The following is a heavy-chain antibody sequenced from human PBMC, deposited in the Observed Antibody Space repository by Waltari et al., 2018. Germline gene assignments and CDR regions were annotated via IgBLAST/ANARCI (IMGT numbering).Heavy chain of an antibody. CDR2: INHSGST. J-gene: IGHJ4*02. Sequence: QVQLQQWGAGLLKPSETLSLTCAVYGGSFSGYYWSWIRQAPGKGLEWIGEINHSGSTNYNPSLKSRVTISVDTSKNQFSLKLSSVTAADTAVYYCARHYYDSSGSLDYWGQGTLVTVSS. CDR1: GGSFSGYY. CDR3: ARHYYDSSGSLDY. D-gene: IGHD3-22*01. V-gene: IGHV4-34*01.